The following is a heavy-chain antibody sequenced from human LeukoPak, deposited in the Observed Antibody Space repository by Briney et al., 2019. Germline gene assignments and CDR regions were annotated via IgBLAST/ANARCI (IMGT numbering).Heavy chain of an antibody. Sequence: GGSLRLSCAASGFTFSSYGMSWVRQAPGKGLEWVSAISGIGGSTYYADSVKGRFTISRDNSKSTLDLQMNSLRAEDTAVYYCAKDHGDSLSYWGQGTLVTVSS. CDR3: AKDHGDSLSY. CDR2: ISGIGGST. J-gene: IGHJ4*02. D-gene: IGHD4-17*01. CDR1: GFTFSSYG. V-gene: IGHV3-23*01.